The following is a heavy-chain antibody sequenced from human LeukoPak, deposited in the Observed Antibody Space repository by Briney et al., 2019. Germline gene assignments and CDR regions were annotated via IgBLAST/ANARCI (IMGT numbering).Heavy chain of an antibody. V-gene: IGHV1-24*01. J-gene: IGHJ4*02. CDR2: FDPENDEV. D-gene: IGHD6-19*01. Sequence: ASVKVSCKVSGDTLSELSMNWVRQAPGKGLEWMAGFDPENDEVVFAQKFQGRVTITRDTSASTAYMELSSLRSEDTAVYYCARDAKWYSSGWYSPADYWGQGTLVTVSS. CDR3: ARDAKWYSSGWYSPADY. CDR1: GDTLSELS.